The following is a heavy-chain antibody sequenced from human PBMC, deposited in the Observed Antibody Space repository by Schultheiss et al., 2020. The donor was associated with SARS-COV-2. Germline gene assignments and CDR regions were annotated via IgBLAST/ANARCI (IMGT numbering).Heavy chain of an antibody. J-gene: IGHJ5*02. D-gene: IGHD2-21*01. CDR2: IYYSGST. V-gene: IGHV4-34*09. CDR1: GGSFSGYY. CDR3: ARENAIASSNWFDP. Sequence: SQTLSLTCAVYGGSFSGYYWSWIRQPPGKGLEWIGYIYYSGSTYYNPSLKSRVTISVDTSKNQFSLKLSSVTAADTAVYYCARENAIASSNWFDPWGQGTLVTVSS.